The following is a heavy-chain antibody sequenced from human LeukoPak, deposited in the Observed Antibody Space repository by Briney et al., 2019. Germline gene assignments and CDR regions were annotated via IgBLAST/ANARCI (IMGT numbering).Heavy chain of an antibody. CDR1: GYTFTDYY. Sequence: ASVKVSCKASGYTFTDYYMHWVRQAPGQGLEWMGWINPNSGGTNYAQKFQGRVTMTRDTSINTAYMELTRLTSDDTAVYHCAREGYDSNGYHYYYYGMDVWGQGTTVTVSS. CDR2: INPNSGGT. J-gene: IGHJ6*02. V-gene: IGHV1-2*02. D-gene: IGHD3-22*01. CDR3: AREGYDSNGYHYYYYGMDV.